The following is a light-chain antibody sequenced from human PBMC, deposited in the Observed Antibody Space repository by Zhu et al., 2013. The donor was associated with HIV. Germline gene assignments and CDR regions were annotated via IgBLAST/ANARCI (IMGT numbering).Light chain of an antibody. V-gene: IGKV3-15*01. CDR1: QNIGSN. CDR2: GAS. Sequence: EIVMTQSPTTLSVSPGESATLFCKASQNIGSNLAWYQQKPGQSPRVFIYGASTRATGISARFSGSGSGTEFTLTISSLQSEDFAVYYCQQYSDWPKTFGKGPKVEIK. J-gene: IGKJ1*01. CDR3: QQYSDWPKT.